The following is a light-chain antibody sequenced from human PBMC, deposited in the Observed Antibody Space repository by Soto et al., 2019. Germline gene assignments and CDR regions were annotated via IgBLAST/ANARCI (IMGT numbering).Light chain of an antibody. CDR3: QQYNDWTLT. V-gene: IGKV3-15*01. Sequence: EIVMTQSPVTLSVSPGERVTLSCRASQSVSSNLAWYQQKPGQAPSLLIYGAFTRATGIPARFSGTGSGTEFTLTISSLQSEDFALYDCQQYNDWTLTFGQGTKVDI. CDR2: GAF. J-gene: IGKJ1*01. CDR1: QSVSSN.